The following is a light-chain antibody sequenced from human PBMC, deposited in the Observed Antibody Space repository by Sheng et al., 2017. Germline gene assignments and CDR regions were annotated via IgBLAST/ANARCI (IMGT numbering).Light chain of an antibody. J-gene: IGKJ1*01. Sequence: EIVMTQSPATLSVSPGERATLSCRASQSVSSNFAWYQQKPGQAPRLLIYGASTRATGLPARFSGSGSGTDFTLTISSLQSEDFAVYYCQQYNNWPGTFGQGTKVEIK. CDR3: QQYNNWPGT. CDR1: QSVSSN. V-gene: IGKV3-15*01. CDR2: GAS.